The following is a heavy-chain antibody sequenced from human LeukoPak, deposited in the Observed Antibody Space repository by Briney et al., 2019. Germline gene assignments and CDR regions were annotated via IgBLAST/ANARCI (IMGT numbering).Heavy chain of an antibody. CDR1: GGSFSGYY. J-gene: IGHJ3*02. V-gene: IGHV4-34*01. CDR3: ASGIDAFDI. CDR2: IYHSGST. Sequence: SETLSLTCAVYGGSFSGYYWSWIRQPPGKGLEWIGSIYHSGSTYYNPSLKSRVTISVDTSKNQFSLKLSSVTAADTAVYYCASGIDAFDIWGQGTMVTVSS.